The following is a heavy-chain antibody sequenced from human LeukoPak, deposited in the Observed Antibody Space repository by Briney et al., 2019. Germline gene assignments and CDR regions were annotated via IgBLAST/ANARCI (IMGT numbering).Heavy chain of an antibody. Sequence: TGGSLRLSCAASGFTFSSYAMSWIRQPPGKGLEWIGEINHSGSTNYNPSLKSRVTISVDTSKNQFSLKLSSVTAADTAVYYCARFAIFGVVIRKYGMDVWGQGTTVTVSS. D-gene: IGHD3-3*01. J-gene: IGHJ6*02. V-gene: IGHV4-34*01. CDR3: ARFAIFGVVIRKYGMDV. CDR1: GFTFSSYA. CDR2: INHSGST.